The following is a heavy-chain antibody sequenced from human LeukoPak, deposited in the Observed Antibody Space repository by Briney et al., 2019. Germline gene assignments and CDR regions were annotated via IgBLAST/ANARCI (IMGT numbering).Heavy chain of an antibody. CDR3: AKGRTAYCSSTSCYTSDY. J-gene: IGHJ4*02. CDR1: GFTFSSYA. V-gene: IGHV3-23*01. Sequence: GGSLRLSCAASGFTFSSYAMSWVRQAPGKGLEWVSAISGSGGSTYYADSVKGRFTISRDNYKNTLYLQMNSLRAEDTAVYYCAKGRTAYCSSTSCYTSDYWGQGTLVTVSS. D-gene: IGHD2-2*02. CDR2: ISGSGGST.